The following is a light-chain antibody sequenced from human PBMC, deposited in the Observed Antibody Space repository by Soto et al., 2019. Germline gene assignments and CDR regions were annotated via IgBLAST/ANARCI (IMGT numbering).Light chain of an antibody. CDR3: QQYGSSSWT. Sequence: EIVLTQSPGTLSLSPGERATLSCRASQSVSSSYLAWYQHKPGQAPRLLIYGASSSATGIPDRFSGSGSSTDFTLTISRLEPEDFAVYYCQQYGSSSWTFGQGTKVDVK. CDR2: GAS. CDR1: QSVSSSY. V-gene: IGKV3-20*01. J-gene: IGKJ1*01.